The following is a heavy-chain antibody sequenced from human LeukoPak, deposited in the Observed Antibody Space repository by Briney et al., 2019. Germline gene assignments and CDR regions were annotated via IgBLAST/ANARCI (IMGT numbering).Heavy chain of an antibody. CDR2: MYPADSDT. CDR3: ARLPFLEWLPLDH. D-gene: IGHD3-3*01. Sequence: GESLKISXKTSGYRFTNYWIGWVRQMPGKGLEWVGIMYPADSDTRYSPSFRGQVTFSADKSISTAYLQWSSLKASDTAMYYCARLPFLEWLPLDHWGQGTQVTVSS. J-gene: IGHJ4*02. V-gene: IGHV5-51*01. CDR1: GYRFTNYW.